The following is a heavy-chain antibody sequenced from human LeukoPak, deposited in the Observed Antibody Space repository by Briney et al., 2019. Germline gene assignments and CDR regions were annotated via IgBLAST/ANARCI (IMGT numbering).Heavy chain of an antibody. J-gene: IGHJ4*02. CDR3: VKGSSSSRPYYFDS. CDR1: GFTFSNFA. D-gene: IGHD6-6*01. CDR2: ITNTGGDT. V-gene: IGHV3-23*01. Sequence: GGSLRPSCAASGFTFSNFAMGWVRQAPGKGLEWVSGITNTGGDTFHADSVKGRLTISRDNPKYTLYLQMNSLRVEDTAMYYCVKGSSSSRPYYFDSWGQGTLVTVSS.